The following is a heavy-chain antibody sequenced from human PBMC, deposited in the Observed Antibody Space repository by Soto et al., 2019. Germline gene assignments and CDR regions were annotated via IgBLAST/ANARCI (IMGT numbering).Heavy chain of an antibody. Sequence: QVQLVQSGAEVKKPWASVKVSCKASGYTFTSYGINWVRQAPGQGLEWMGWISAYNGNTHYAQKLQGRVTMTTVTSTSTAYMELRSLRSVDTAVYYGARVQSGYDFAYWGQGTLVTVSS. V-gene: IGHV1-18*01. D-gene: IGHD5-12*01. CDR1: GYTFTSYG. CDR3: ARVQSGYDFAY. J-gene: IGHJ4*02. CDR2: ISAYNGNT.